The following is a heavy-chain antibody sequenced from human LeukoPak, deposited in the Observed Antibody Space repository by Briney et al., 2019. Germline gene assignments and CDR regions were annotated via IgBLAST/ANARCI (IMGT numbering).Heavy chain of an antibody. CDR1: GGSIGSYY. CDR3: ARHSLNYGDPLDY. CDR2: IYNSGST. Sequence: SETLSLTCTVSGGSIGSYYWSWIRQPPGKGLEWIGNIYNSGSTNYNPSLKSRVTISLDTSKNQFSLKLSSVTAADTAVYYCARHSLNYGDPLDYWGPGTLVTVSS. D-gene: IGHD4-17*01. V-gene: IGHV4-59*08. J-gene: IGHJ4*02.